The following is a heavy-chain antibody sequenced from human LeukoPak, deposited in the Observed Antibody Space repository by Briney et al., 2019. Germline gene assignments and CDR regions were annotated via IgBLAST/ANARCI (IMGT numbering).Heavy chain of an antibody. V-gene: IGHV3-30*18. CDR3: AKDYSLYSHYYTMDV. CDR2: ISYDGSNK. Sequence: PGGSLRLSCAASGFTFSRHGMHWVRQAPGKGLEWVAVISYDGSNKYYADSVKGRFTISRDNSKSTLYPEVNTLRAEDTAVYYCAKDYSLYSHYYTMDVWGQGTTVTVSS. J-gene: IGHJ6*02. CDR1: GFTFSRHG. D-gene: IGHD2-21*01.